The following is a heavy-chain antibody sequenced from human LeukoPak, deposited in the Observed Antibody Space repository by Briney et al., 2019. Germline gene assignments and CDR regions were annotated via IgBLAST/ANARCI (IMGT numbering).Heavy chain of an antibody. J-gene: IGHJ4*02. CDR1: GGTFSSYA. D-gene: IGHD6-13*01. CDR2: IIPIFGTA. Sequence: SVKVSCKASGGTFSSYAISWVRQAPGQGLEWMGGIIPIFGTANYAQKFQGRVTITADESTSTAYMELSSLRSEDTAVYYCARDGAKIAAAGTFDYWGQGTLVTVSS. V-gene: IGHV1-69*01. CDR3: ARDGAKIAAAGTFDY.